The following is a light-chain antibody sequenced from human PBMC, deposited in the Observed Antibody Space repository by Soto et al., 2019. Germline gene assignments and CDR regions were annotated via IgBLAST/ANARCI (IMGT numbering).Light chain of an antibody. CDR2: EVS. CDR1: SRDVGGYNY. CDR3: SSYAGSQNVV. J-gene: IGLJ2*01. Sequence: QSALTQPPSASGSPGQSVTISCTGTSRDVGGYNYVSWYQQHPGKAPKLMIYEVSKRPSGVPDRFSGSKSGNTASLTVSGLQAEDEAEYYCSSYAGSQNVVFGGGTKLTVL. V-gene: IGLV2-8*01.